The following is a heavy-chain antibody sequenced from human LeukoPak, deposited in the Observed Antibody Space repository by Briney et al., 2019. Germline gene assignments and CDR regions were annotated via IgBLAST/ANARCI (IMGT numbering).Heavy chain of an antibody. CDR3: ARVGGYSYDY. CDR2: FDYRGAT. Sequence: PSETLSLTCTVSGASISDLGYYWSWIRQRPGEGLEWIGFFDYRGATYYNPSLKSRLTISLDTSKNQFSLNLSSVTAADTAVYYCARVGGYSYDYWGQGTLVTVSS. V-gene: IGHV4-31*03. D-gene: IGHD5-18*01. CDR1: GASISDLGYY. J-gene: IGHJ4*02.